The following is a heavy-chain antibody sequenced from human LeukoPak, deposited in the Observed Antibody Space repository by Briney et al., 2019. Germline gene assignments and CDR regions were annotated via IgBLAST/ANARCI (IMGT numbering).Heavy chain of an antibody. D-gene: IGHD4-17*01. CDR1: GGSISSSNW. CDR3: ARWPLTTVTTGDY. Sequence: SETLSLTCAVSGGSISSSNWWSWVRQPPGKGLEWIGEIYHSGSTNYNPSLKSRVTISVDKSKNQFSLKLSSVTAADTAVCYCARWPLTTVTTGDYWGQGTLVTVSS. CDR2: IYHSGST. V-gene: IGHV4-4*02. J-gene: IGHJ4*02.